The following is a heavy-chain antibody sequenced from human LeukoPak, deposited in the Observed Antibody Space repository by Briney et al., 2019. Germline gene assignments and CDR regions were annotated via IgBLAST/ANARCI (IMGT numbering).Heavy chain of an antibody. CDR2: IRSSSTTI. J-gene: IGHJ4*02. D-gene: IGHD4-17*01. Sequence: GGSLRLSCEASGFTFSNYSMNWVRQAPGKGLEWVSYIRSSSTTIYYADSVKGRFTISRDNAKNSMYLQMNSLRTEDTAVYYCARDVLGDYDYWGQGTLVSVSS. V-gene: IGHV3-48*01. CDR3: ARDVLGDYDY. CDR1: GFTFSNYS.